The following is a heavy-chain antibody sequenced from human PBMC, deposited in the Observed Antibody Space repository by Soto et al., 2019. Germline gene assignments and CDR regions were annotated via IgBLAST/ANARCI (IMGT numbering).Heavy chain of an antibody. CDR3: ARSSFSSDNFFRNLDS. CDR2: FSFSGST. CDR1: GASVSSSRHS. V-gene: IGHV4-61*01. Sequence: AEALSLTCTVSGASVSSSRHSWSWIRQPRGKGLEWIGNFSFSGSTSYNPSLKGRVTISADTSKNQFSLNLSPVTPADTAVYYCARSSFSSDNFFRNLDSWGQGTLVTVSS. J-gene: IGHJ4*02. D-gene: IGHD2-15*01.